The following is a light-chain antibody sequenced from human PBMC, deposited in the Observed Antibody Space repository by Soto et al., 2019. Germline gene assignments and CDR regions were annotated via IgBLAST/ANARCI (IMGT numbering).Light chain of an antibody. CDR3: QQYDNWPRT. CDR2: GAS. CDR1: QRVGIN. J-gene: IGKJ1*01. Sequence: EIVMTQSPSSVSVSPGETATLSCRASQRVGINLAWYQQKPGQAPRLLIYGASTRATGIPARFSGSGSGTDFTLTISSLQSEDFAFFYCQQYDNWPRTFGQGTKVDIK. V-gene: IGKV3-15*01.